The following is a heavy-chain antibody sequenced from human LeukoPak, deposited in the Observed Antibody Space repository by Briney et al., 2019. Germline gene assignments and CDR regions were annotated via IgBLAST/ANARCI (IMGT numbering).Heavy chain of an antibody. CDR3: VRHDGRGGATMGALDS. D-gene: IGHD5-12*01. Sequence: KASETLSLTCTVSGGSISSDSYYWAWIRQPPGKGLEWIASIYYSGSTYYNPSLKSRVTISVDTSRNQFSLQLNSVTAADTAVYYCVRHDGRGGATMGALDSWGQGSLVTVSS. CDR1: GGSISSDSYY. J-gene: IGHJ4*02. V-gene: IGHV4-39*01. CDR2: IYYSGST.